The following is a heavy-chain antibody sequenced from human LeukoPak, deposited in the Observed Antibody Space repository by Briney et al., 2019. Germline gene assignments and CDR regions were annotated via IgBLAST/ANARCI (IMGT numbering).Heavy chain of an antibody. J-gene: IGHJ6*03. CDR3: ARGVTARGFYYYMDV. CDR1: GYTLTELS. CDR2: FDPEDGET. V-gene: IGHV1-24*01. Sequence: ASVKVSCKVSGYTLTELSMHWVRQAPGKGLEWMGGFDPEDGETIYAQKFQGRVTMTTDTSTSTAYMELRSLRSDDTAVYYCARGVTARGFYYYMDVWGKGTTVTISS. D-gene: IGHD2-21*02.